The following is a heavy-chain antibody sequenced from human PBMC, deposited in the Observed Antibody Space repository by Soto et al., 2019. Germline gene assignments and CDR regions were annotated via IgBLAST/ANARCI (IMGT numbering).Heavy chain of an antibody. J-gene: IGHJ4*02. CDR3: ARVLRFLEWLPNFDY. Sequence: SETLSLTCAVYGGSFSGYYWSWIRQPPGKGLEWIGEINHSGSTNYNPSLKSRVTISVDTSKNQFSLKLSSVTAADTAVYYCARVLRFLEWLPNFDYWGQGTLVTVSS. CDR2: INHSGST. D-gene: IGHD3-3*01. CDR1: GGSFSGYY. V-gene: IGHV4-34*01.